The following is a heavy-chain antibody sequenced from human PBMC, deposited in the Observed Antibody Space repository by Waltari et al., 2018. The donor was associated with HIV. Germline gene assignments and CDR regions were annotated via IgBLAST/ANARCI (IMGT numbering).Heavy chain of an antibody. D-gene: IGHD5-18*01. CDR1: GCTFNNFA. Sequence: EVQLVESGGGLVQPGGSLRLSCTASGCTFNNFAMSWVRQAPGKGREWVSVMGASGGTTYDADSVKGRFTVSRDNFKNTVYLQMNSLRAGDTAIYYCAKAVMETAVSSPVDCWGQGALVTVSS. J-gene: IGHJ4*02. V-gene: IGHV3-23*04. CDR3: AKAVMETAVSSPVDC. CDR2: MGASGGTT.